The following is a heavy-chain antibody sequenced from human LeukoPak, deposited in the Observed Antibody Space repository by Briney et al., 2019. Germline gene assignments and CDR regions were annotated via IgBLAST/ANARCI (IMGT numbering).Heavy chain of an antibody. D-gene: IGHD3-22*01. CDR1: GFTFSGSA. J-gene: IGHJ4*02. V-gene: IGHV3-73*01. CDR2: IRSKANTYAT. CDR3: TRHNYYEDGFDY. Sequence: GGSLKLSCAASGFTFSGSAMLWVRQASGKGLEWVGRIRSKANTYATAYAAPVKGRFIISRDDSKNTAYLQMNSLKTEDTAVYYCTRHNYYEDGFDYWGQGTLVTVSS.